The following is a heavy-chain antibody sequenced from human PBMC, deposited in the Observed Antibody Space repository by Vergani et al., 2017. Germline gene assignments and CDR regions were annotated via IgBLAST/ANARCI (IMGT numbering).Heavy chain of an antibody. CDR2: IYYSGST. CDR1: GGSISSSSYY. CDR3: ARDLEIAAAGIYYYGMDV. V-gene: IGHV4-61*01. J-gene: IGHJ6*02. D-gene: IGHD6-13*01. Sequence: QLQLQESGPGLVKPSETLSLTCTVSGGSISSSSYYWSWIRQPPGKGLEWIGYIYYSGSTNYNPSLKSRVTISVDTSKNQFSLKLSSVTAADTAVYYCARDLEIAAAGIYYYGMDVWGQGTTVTVSS.